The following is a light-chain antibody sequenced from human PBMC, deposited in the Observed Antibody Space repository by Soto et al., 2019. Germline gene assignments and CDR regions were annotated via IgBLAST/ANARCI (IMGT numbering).Light chain of an antibody. J-gene: IGLJ1*01. Sequence: QSALTQPASVSGSPGQSITISCTGTSSDVGSYNLVSWYQQHPGKAPKLMIYEVSKRPSGVSNRFSGSKSGNTASLTICGLQAENEADYSCCSYAGSSTPLIFGTGTKVTVL. CDR1: SSDVGSYNL. CDR3: CSYAGSSTPLI. CDR2: EVS. V-gene: IGLV2-23*02.